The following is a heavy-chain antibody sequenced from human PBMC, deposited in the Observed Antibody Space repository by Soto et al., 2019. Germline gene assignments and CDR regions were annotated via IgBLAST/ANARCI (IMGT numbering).Heavy chain of an antibody. D-gene: IGHD5-18*01. CDR2: IYYSGST. Sequence: PSETLSLTCTVSGGSISSSSYYWGWIRQPPGKGLEWIGSIYYSGSTYYNPSLKSRVTISVDTSKNQFSLKLSSVTAADTAVYYCARHRLQLWPRFDYWGQGTLVTVSS. CDR3: ARHRLQLWPRFDY. V-gene: IGHV4-39*01. CDR1: GGSISSSSYY. J-gene: IGHJ4*02.